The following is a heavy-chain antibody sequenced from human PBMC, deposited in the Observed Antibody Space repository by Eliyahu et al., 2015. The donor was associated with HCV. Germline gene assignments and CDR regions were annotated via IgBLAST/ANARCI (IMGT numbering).Heavy chain of an antibody. CDR1: GFTFXKAW. V-gene: IGHV3-15*01. Sequence: EVQLVESGGGLVKPGGSLRLSCXASGFTFXKAWMSWVRQAPGKGLEWIXRIKSKTDGGTTDYAAPVKGRFTXSRDDSKSTLYLQMNSLKTEDTAVYYCTTGAPGGFDYYLDVWGQGTTVTVSS. D-gene: IGHD3-10*01. J-gene: IGHJ6*03. CDR3: TTGAPGGFDYYLDV. CDR2: IKSKTDGGTT.